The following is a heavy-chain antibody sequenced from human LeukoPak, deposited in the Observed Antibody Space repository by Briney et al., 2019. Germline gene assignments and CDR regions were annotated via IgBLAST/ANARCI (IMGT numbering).Heavy chain of an antibody. J-gene: IGHJ6*04. Sequence: GGSLRLSCVVSGFTFSNYWMTWVRQAPGKGLEWVANIQQDGSEKYYVDSVKGRFTIFRDNAKNSVYLQMNSLRVEDTAVYYCAELGITMIGGVWGKGTTVTISS. CDR2: IQQDGSEK. CDR3: AELGITMIGGV. V-gene: IGHV3-7*01. CDR1: GFTFSNYW. D-gene: IGHD3-10*02.